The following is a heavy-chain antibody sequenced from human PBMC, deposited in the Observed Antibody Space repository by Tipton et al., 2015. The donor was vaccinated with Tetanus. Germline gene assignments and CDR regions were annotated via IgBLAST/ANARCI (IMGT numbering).Heavy chain of an antibody. CDR2: IYYRGST. CDR1: GGSFSVYY. D-gene: IGHD5-24*01. V-gene: IGHV4-59*01. Sequence: TLSLTCAVYGGSFSVYYWSWIRQPPGKGLEWIGYIYYRGSTNYYPSLKSRVTMSVDTSKNQFSLNLSSVTAADTAVYYCARGDGSTLHYWGQGTLVTASS. J-gene: IGHJ4*02. CDR3: ARGDGSTLHY.